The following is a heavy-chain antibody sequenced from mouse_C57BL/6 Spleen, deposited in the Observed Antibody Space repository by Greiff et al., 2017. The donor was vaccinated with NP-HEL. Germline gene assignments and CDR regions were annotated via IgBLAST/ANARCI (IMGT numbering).Heavy chain of an antibody. J-gene: IGHJ3*01. V-gene: IGHV1-82*01. D-gene: IGHD2-4*01. CDR2: IYPGDGDT. Sequence: QVQLQQSGPELVKPGASVKISCKASGYAFSSSWMNWVKQRPGKGLEWIGRIYPGDGDTNYNGKFKGKATLTADKSSSTAYMQLSSLTSEDSAVYFCARQDYDPFAYWGQGTLVTVSA. CDR1: GYAFSSSW. CDR3: ARQDYDPFAY.